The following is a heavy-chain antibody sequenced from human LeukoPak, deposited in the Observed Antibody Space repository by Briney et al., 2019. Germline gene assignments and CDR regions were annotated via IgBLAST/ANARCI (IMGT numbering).Heavy chain of an antibody. J-gene: IGHJ5*02. Sequence: GGSLRLSCAASGFTFNSYWMTWVRQAPGKGLEWVANSNPDGSHKFYADSVKGRFTISRDNAENSVFLQMNSLRAEDTAFYYCARDAYDDSSESWGQGTLVTVSS. D-gene: IGHD3-3*01. CDR1: GFTFNSYW. CDR2: SNPDGSHK. V-gene: IGHV3-7*01. CDR3: ARDAYDDSSES.